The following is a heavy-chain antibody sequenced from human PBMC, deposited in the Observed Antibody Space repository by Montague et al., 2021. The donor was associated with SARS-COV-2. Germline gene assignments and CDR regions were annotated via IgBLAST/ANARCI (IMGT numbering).Heavy chain of an antibody. CDR3: ARLSGYNPFDAFDI. CDR1: GDSINNYY. V-gene: IGHV4-59*01. J-gene: IGHJ3*02. Sequence: SETLSLTRTVSGDSINNYYWSWIRQPPGKGLEWIGNTFYSGSTMYNPSLKSRVTISVDTSKNQFSLNLSSVTAADPAVYFCARLSGYNPFDAFDIWGPGTMVTVSS. D-gene: IGHD5-24*01. CDR2: TFYSGST.